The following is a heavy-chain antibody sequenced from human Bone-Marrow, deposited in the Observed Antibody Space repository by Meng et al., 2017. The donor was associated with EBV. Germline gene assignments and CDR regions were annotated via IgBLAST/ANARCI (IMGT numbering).Heavy chain of an antibody. CDR3: ATCGGEWQLPDY. V-gene: IGHV3-53*01. CDR2: IYSGTIT. CDR1: GFTVSSND. J-gene: IGHJ4*02. D-gene: IGHD2-15*01. Sequence: EVQLVESXXXXXQXXGXXRLSCVASGFTVSSNDKSWVRQAPGKGLEWVSVIYSGTITYYADSVKGRFTISRDNSKNTVYLQMNSLRADDTAVYYCATCGGEWQLPDYWGQGTLVTVSS.